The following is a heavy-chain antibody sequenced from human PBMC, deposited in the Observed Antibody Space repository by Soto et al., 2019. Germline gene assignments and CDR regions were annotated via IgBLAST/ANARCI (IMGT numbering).Heavy chain of an antibody. CDR3: AKGRAITVYGVDILFDY. J-gene: IGHJ4*01. D-gene: IGHD3-3*01. V-gene: IGHV3-23*01. CDR1: GFSFSDYA. CDR2: ISGSGDNT. Sequence: GGSLRLSCKASGFSFSDYAMTWVRQAPGKGLEWVSVISGSGDNTFYAASVKGRFAISRDNSKNVLDLQMNSLSADDAAVYFCAKGRAITVYGVDILFDYWGLGTLVTVSS.